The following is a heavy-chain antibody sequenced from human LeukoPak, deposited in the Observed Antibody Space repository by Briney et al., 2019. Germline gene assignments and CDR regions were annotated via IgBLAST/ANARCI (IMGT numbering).Heavy chain of an antibody. CDR3: ARGLGDYNTDWFPVSGY. V-gene: IGHV1-8*01. J-gene: IGHJ4*02. D-gene: IGHD3-9*01. CDR1: GYTFTTHD. Sequence: ASVKVSCKASGYTFTTHDLTWVRQATGQGLEWMGWMNPCNGDTAYAQKFQGRVTMTRDTSMSTAYMELNNLGSGDTAIYYCARGLGDYNTDWFPVSGYWGQGTPVTVSS. CDR2: MNPCNGDT.